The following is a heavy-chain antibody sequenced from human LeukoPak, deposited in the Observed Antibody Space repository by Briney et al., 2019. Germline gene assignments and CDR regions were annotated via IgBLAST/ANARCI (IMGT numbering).Heavy chain of an antibody. J-gene: IGHJ1*01. CDR1: GFTFSSYA. CDR3: AKDPLPQQLVKKSWIVSEYFQH. Sequence: GGSLRLSCAASGFTFSSYAMSWVRQAPGKGLEWVSAISGSGGSTYYADSVKGRFTISRDNSKNTLYLQMNSLRAEDTAVYYCAKDPLPQQLVKKSWIVSEYFQHWGQGTLVTVSS. CDR2: ISGSGGST. D-gene: IGHD6-13*01. V-gene: IGHV3-23*01.